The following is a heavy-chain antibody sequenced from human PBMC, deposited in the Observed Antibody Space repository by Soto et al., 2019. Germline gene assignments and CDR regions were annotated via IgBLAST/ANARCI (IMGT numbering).Heavy chain of an antibody. CDR3: ARRYGKNAFDI. V-gene: IGHV4-59*01. CDR2: IYYSGST. D-gene: IGHD5-18*01. Sequence: QVQLQESGPGLVKPSETLSLTCTVSGGSKTSYYWSWIRQPPGKGLEWIGYIYYSGSTNYNPSLKRRVTISVDTSKNQFSLKLSSVTAADTAVYYCARRYGKNAFDIWGQGTMVTVSS. CDR1: GGSKTSYY. J-gene: IGHJ3*02.